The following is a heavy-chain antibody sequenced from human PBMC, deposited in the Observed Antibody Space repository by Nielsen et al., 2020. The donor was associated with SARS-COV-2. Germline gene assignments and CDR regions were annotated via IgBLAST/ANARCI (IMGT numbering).Heavy chain of an antibody. CDR1: GGSISSSNW. V-gene: IGHV4-4*02. D-gene: IGHD5-12*01. CDR2: IYHSGST. J-gene: IGHJ4*02. CDR3: ARDDRLGYFDY. Sequence: SETLSLTCAVSGGSISSSNWWSWVRQPPGKGLEWIGEIYHSGSTNYNPSLKSRVTISVDTSKNQFSLKLSSVTAADTAVYYCARDDRLGYFDYWGQGTLVTVSS.